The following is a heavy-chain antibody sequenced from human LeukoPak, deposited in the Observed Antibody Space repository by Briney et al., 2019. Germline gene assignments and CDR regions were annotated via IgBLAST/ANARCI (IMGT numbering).Heavy chain of an antibody. CDR1: GDSISSHY. CDR3: ARDYLVRGAYKSYYYMDV. CDR2: IYDSGST. V-gene: IGHV4-59*11. J-gene: IGHJ6*03. Sequence: TSETLSLTCSVSGDSISSHYWTWIRQPPGKGLEWIGYIYDSGSTNYNPSLKSRVTISVDTSKNQFSLKLSSVTAADTAVYYCARDYLVRGAYKSYYYMDVWGKGTTVTVSS. D-gene: IGHD1-14*01.